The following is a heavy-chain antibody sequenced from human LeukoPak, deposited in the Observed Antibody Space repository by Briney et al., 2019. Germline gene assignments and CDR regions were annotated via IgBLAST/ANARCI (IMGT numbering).Heavy chain of an antibody. Sequence: ASVKLSCKASGYTFTCYYMHWVRQAPGQGLEWMGWINPNSGGTNYPQKFQGRGTTTRDTYISTAYMELRRLRSDDTAVYYYARDSTVDLNWFDPWGQGTLVTVSS. CDR2: INPNSGGT. D-gene: IGHD3/OR15-3a*01. V-gene: IGHV1-2*02. J-gene: IGHJ5*02. CDR1: GYTFTCYY. CDR3: ARDSTVDLNWFDP.